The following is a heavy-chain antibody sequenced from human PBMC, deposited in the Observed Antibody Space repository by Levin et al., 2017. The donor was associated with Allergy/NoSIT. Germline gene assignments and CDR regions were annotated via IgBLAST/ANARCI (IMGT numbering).Heavy chain of an antibody. J-gene: IGHJ5*02. CDR1: GGSISSSNW. CDR2: IYHSGST. CDR3: ARGSRHLYYDFWSAVRWFDP. V-gene: IGHV4-4*02. D-gene: IGHD3-3*01. Sequence: GSLRLSCAVSGGSISSSNWWSWVRQPPGKGLEWIGEIYHSGSTNYNPSLKSRVTISVDKSKNQFSLKLSSVTAADTAVYYCARGSRHLYYDFWSAVRWFDPWGQGTLVTVSS.